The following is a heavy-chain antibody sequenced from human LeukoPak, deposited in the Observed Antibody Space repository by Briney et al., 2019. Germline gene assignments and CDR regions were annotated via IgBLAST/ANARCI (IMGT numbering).Heavy chain of an antibody. CDR3: ARDILPSYSGYDRTLPDY. V-gene: IGHV1-46*01. Sequence: ASVKVSCKASGYTFTSYYMHWVRQAPGQGLEWMGIINPSGGSTSYAQKFQGGVTMTRDTSTSTVYMELSSLRSEDTAVYYCARDILPSYSGYDRTLPDYWGRGTLVTVSS. CDR1: GYTFTSYY. CDR2: INPSGGST. D-gene: IGHD5-12*01. J-gene: IGHJ4*02.